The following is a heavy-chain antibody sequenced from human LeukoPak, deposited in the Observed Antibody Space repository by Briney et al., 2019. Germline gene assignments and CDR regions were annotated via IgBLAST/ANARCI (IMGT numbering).Heavy chain of an antibody. CDR3: ARGDTVTTYYFDY. CDR2: ILYDGSNK. J-gene: IGHJ4*02. CDR1: GFTFSSYA. Sequence: PGVPLRISGAASGFTFSSYAIPWVRQAPRQWLHWVVVILYDGSNKYYADSVKGRFTISRDNSKNTLYLQMNSLRAEDTAVYYCARGDTVTTYYFDYWGQGTLVTVSS. D-gene: IGHD4-17*01. V-gene: IGHV3-30*04.